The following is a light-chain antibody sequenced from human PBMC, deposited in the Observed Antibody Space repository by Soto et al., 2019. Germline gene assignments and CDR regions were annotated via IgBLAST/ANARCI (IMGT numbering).Light chain of an antibody. CDR1: KLGDKY. V-gene: IGLV3-1*01. CDR2: QDS. Sequence: SYELTQPPSVSVSPGQTASITCSGDKLGDKYACWYQQKPGQSPVLVIYQDSKRPTGIPERFPGSNSGNTATLTISGTQAMDEADYYCQAWDNSPHVVFGGGTKLTVL. J-gene: IGLJ2*01. CDR3: QAWDNSPHVV.